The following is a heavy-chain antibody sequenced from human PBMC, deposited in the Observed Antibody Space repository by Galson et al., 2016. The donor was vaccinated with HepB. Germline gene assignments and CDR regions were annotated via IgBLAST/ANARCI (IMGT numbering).Heavy chain of an antibody. D-gene: IGHD4-23*01. CDR1: GFTFDSYA. CDR3: ARESGNFDAGYIYLDY. J-gene: IGHJ4*02. Sequence: SLRLSCAASGFTFDSYAMSWVRQAPGKGLEWVSSTTGRGTTSYYADSVKGRFTISRDNSKNSLYLQMNSLRAEDTALYFCARESGNFDAGYIYLDYWGQGTLVTASS. V-gene: IGHV3-23*01. CDR2: TTGRGTTS.